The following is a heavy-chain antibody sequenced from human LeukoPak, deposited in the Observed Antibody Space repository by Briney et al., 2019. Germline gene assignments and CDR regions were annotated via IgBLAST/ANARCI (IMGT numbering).Heavy chain of an antibody. CDR2: IFGSGGST. J-gene: IGHJ6*03. CDR1: GFTFSSYA. V-gene: IGHV3-23*01. D-gene: IGHD3-10*01. CDR3: ANFGSATYYYYYMDV. Sequence: GGSLRLSCAASGFTFSSYAMYWVRQAPGKGLEWVSGIFGSGGSTHYADSVKGRFTISRDNYKNTLYLQMNRLRAEDTAVYYCANFGSATYYYYYMDVWGKGTTVTVSS.